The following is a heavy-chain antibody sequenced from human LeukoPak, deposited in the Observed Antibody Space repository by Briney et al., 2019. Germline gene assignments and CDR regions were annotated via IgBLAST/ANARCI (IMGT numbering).Heavy chain of an antibody. CDR2: IYYTGST. CDR1: GGSISSSNYY. D-gene: IGHD3-9*01. Sequence: SETLSLTCTVSGGSISSSNYYWGWIRQSPGKGLEWIGSIYYTGSTYYNPSLKSRVTISLDTSKNQFSLKLTSVTAADTAVYYCARGAGYYDILTGYGGLYYYYYMDVWGKGTTVTISS. J-gene: IGHJ6*03. CDR3: ARGAGYYDILTGYGGLYYYYYMDV. V-gene: IGHV4-39*07.